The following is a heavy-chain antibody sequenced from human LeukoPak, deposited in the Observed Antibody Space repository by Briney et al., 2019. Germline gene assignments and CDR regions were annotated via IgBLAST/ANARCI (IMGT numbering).Heavy chain of an antibody. D-gene: IGHD3-22*01. J-gene: IGHJ5*02. V-gene: IGHV1-8*02. CDR1: GYTFTNYG. CDR3: ARGENYYDSSGYYYWFDP. CDR2: MNPNSGNT. Sequence: ASVKVSCKASGYTFTNYGISWVRQAPGQGLEWMGWMNPNSGNTGYAQKFQGRVTMTRNTSISTAYMELSSLRSEDTAVYYCARGENYYDSSGYYYWFDPWGQGTLVTVSS.